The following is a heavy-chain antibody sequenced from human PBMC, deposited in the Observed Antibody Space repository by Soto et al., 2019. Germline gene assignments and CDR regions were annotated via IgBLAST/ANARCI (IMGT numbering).Heavy chain of an antibody. J-gene: IGHJ2*01. CDR3: ARDPPLVTTVVTSYWYFDL. D-gene: IGHD4-17*01. CDR2: IYYSGSP. V-gene: IGHV4-30-4*01. CDR1: GGSISRGDYY. Sequence: QVQLQESGPGLAKPSQTLSLTCTVSGGSISRGDYYWSWIRQPPGKGLEWIGYIYYSGSPYYNPSLKSRVTISVDTSKNQFSLKLSSVTAADTAVYYCARDPPLVTTVVTSYWYFDLWGRGTLVTVSS.